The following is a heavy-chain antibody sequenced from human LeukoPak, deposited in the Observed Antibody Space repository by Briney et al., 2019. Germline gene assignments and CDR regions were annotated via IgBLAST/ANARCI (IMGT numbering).Heavy chain of an antibody. V-gene: IGHV1-46*01. J-gene: IGHJ5*02. CDR3: ARDSGIYYGVFNWFGP. CDR2: INPSDGST. D-gene: IGHD3-10*01. CDR1: GYTFTSYY. Sequence: PVASVKVSCKASGYTFTSYYYHWVRQAPGQGLEWMGIINPSDGSTSYAQKFQGRVTMTRDTSTSTVYMELSSLRSEDTAVYYCARDSGIYYGVFNWFGPWGQGTLVTVSS.